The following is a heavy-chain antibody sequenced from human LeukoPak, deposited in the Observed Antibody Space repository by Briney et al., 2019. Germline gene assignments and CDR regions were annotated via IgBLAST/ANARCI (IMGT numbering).Heavy chain of an antibody. V-gene: IGHV4-61*08. CDR2: IYYSGST. CDR3: ARSPVADVPFFDY. CDR1: GGSISSGGYY. J-gene: IGHJ4*02. Sequence: PSQTLSLTCTVSGGSISSGGYYWSWIRQPPGKGLEWIGYIYYSGSTNYNPSLKSRVTISVDTSKNQFSLKLSSVTAADTAVYYCARSPVADVPFFDYWGQGTLVTVSS. D-gene: IGHD6-19*01.